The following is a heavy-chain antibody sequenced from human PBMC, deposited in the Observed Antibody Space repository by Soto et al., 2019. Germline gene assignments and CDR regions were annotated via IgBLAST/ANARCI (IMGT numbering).Heavy chain of an antibody. CDR3: AKDQYYDSSGYYNDAFDI. Sequence: GGSLRLSCAASGFTFSSYGMHWVRQAPGKGLEWVAVISYDGSNKYYADSVKGRFTISRDNSKNTLYLQMNSLRAEDTAVYYCAKDQYYDSSGYYNDAFDIWGQGTMVTVSS. D-gene: IGHD3-22*01. V-gene: IGHV3-30*18. J-gene: IGHJ3*02. CDR2: ISYDGSNK. CDR1: GFTFSSYG.